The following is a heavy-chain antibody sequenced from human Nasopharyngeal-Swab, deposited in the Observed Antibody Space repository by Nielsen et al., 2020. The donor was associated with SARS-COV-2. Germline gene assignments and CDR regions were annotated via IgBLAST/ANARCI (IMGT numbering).Heavy chain of an antibody. CDR2: VFHTGST. D-gene: IGHD1-26*01. Sequence: SETLSPTCTVFGGSISSYYWSWIRQPPGKGLEWIGFVFHTGSTNYNPSLKSRVTMSMDTSKNQFSLKMNSVTAADTAVYFCARPYSGSYWYFDLWGRGTLVTVSS. V-gene: IGHV4-59*13. CDR3: ARPYSGSYWYFDL. J-gene: IGHJ2*01. CDR1: GGSISSYY.